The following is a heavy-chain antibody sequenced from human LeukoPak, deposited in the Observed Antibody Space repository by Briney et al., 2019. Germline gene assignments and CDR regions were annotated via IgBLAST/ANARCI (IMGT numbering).Heavy chain of an antibody. Sequence: KPGESLNLSWKGAGYIFTSYWIGWVRQMPGKGLEWMGIFYPGDSDTRYSPSFQGQVTISADKSISTAYLQWSSLKASDTAMYYCARLYYGSGSYSWYYYYYMDVWGKGTTVTVSS. D-gene: IGHD3-10*01. CDR2: FYPGDSDT. CDR3: ARLYYGSGSYSWYYYYYMDV. J-gene: IGHJ6*03. CDR1: GYIFTSYW. V-gene: IGHV5-51*01.